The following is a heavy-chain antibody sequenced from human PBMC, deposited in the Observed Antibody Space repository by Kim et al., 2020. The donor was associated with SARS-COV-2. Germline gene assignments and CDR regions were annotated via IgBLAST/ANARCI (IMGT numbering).Heavy chain of an antibody. D-gene: IGHD5-12*01. J-gene: IGHJ4*02. V-gene: IGHV4-39*01. CDR3: ARRDGYNTPFDY. Sequence: YYNPALKSRVTISVDTSKNQFSLKLSSVTAADTAVYYCARRDGYNTPFDYWGQGTLVTVSS.